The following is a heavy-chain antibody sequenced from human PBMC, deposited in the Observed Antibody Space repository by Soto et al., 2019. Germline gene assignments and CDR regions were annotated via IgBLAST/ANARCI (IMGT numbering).Heavy chain of an antibody. CDR3: ARDIGSTAWGEAY. CDR2: VYSSGTT. CDR1: GGSINSYW. V-gene: IGHV4-4*07. J-gene: IGHJ4*02. Sequence: LSLTCSVSGGSINSYWWSWIRQPAGKGLEWIGRVYSSGTTDYNPSLNSRATMSVETSKNQFSLKLSSVTAADTAVYYCARDIGSTAWGEAYWARGLGVPVSS. D-gene: IGHD3-16*01.